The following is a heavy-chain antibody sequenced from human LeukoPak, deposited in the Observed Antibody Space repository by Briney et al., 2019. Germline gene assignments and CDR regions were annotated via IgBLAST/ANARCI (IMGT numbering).Heavy chain of an antibody. Sequence: PGGSLRLSCAASGFTFSSYEMNWVRQAPGKGLEWVSYISSSGSTIYYADSVKGRFTISRYNAKNSLYLQMNSLRAEDTAVYYCARDKSRELPDYWGQGTLVTVSS. D-gene: IGHD1-26*01. CDR2: ISSSGSTI. CDR3: ARDKSRELPDY. V-gene: IGHV3-48*03. J-gene: IGHJ4*02. CDR1: GFTFSSYE.